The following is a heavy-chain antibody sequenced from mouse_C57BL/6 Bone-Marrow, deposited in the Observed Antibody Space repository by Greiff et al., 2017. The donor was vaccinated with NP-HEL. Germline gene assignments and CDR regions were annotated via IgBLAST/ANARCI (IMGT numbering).Heavy chain of an antibody. J-gene: IGHJ4*01. CDR3: ARVVYLHY. Sequence: EVMLVESGGGLVKPGGSLKLSCAASGFTFSSYAMSWVRQTPEKRLEWVATISDGGSYTYYPDNVKGRFTISRDNAKNNLYLQMSHLKSEDTAMYYCARVVYLHYWGQGTSVTVSS. D-gene: IGHD5-5*01. CDR1: GFTFSSYA. CDR2: ISDGGSYT. V-gene: IGHV5-4*03.